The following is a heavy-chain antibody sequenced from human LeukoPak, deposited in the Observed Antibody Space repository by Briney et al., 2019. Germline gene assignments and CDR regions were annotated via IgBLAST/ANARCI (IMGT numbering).Heavy chain of an antibody. CDR1: GFTFSSYS. V-gene: IGHV3-21*01. D-gene: IGHD3-3*01. CDR2: ISSSSSYI. CDR3: ARDTDYDFWSGVFDY. Sequence: GGSLRLSCAASGFTFSSYSMNWVRQAPGKGLEWVSFISSSSSYIYIADSLKGRFTISRDNTKSSLYLQMNSLRAEDTAVYYCARDTDYDFWSGVFDYWGQGTLVTVSS. J-gene: IGHJ4*02.